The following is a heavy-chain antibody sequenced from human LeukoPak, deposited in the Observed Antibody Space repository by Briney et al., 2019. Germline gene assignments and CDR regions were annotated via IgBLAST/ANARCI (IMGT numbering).Heavy chain of an antibody. V-gene: IGHV1-69*13. CDR3: ARDRDTMATIYY. CDR2: IIPILGTA. J-gene: IGHJ4*02. D-gene: IGHD5-24*01. Sequence: SVKVSCKASGGTFSSYAISWVRQAPGQGLEWMGGIIPILGTANYAQKFQGGVTITADESTSTAYMELSSLRSEDTAVYYCARDRDTMATIYYWGQGTLVTVSS. CDR1: GGTFSSYA.